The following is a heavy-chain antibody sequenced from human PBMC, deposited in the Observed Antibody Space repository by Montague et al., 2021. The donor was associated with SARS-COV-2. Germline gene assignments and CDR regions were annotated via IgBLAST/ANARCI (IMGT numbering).Heavy chain of an antibody. CDR3: ARTSASSDY. Sequence: CAISGDSVSRNSAAWNWIRQSPSRGLERLGRTYYGSKWYNDYAVSVKSRITINPDTSKNQISLQLNSVTPEDTAVYYCARTSASSDYWGQGTLVTVSS. V-gene: IGHV6-1*01. D-gene: IGHD1-26*01. CDR1: GDSVSRNSAA. J-gene: IGHJ4*02. CDR2: TYYGSKWYN.